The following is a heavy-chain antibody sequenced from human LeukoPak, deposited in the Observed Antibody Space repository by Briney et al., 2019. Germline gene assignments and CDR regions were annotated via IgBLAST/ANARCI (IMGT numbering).Heavy chain of an antibody. CDR2: IQYNGRDK. CDR1: GFTFRSSG. CDR3: AREGGRTVAGTFDN. Sequence: PGGTLRLSCAASGFTFRSSGMHWVRQAPGKGLEWVAFIQYNGRDKYYADSVKVRFTISRDNSKNTLYMEVNSLRAEDTAVYHCAREGGRTVAGTFDNWGQGTLVTVSS. D-gene: IGHD6-19*01. V-gene: IGHV3-30*02. J-gene: IGHJ4*02.